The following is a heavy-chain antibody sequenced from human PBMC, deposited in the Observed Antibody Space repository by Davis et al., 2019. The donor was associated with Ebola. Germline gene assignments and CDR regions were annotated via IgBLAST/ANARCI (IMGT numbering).Heavy chain of an antibody. D-gene: IGHD6-6*01. Sequence: HTAGSLRLSCAASGFTFSSYWMHWVRQAPGKGLVWVSRINSDGSSTSYADSVKGRFTISRDNAKNTLYLQMNSLRAEDTAVYYCARVLIRAARAVYYYYGMDVWGQGTTVTVSS. CDR1: GFTFSSYW. J-gene: IGHJ6*02. CDR2: INSDGSST. CDR3: ARVLIRAARAVYYYYGMDV. V-gene: IGHV3-74*01.